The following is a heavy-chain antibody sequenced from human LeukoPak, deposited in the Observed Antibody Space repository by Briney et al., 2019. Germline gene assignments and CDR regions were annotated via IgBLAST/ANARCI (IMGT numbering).Heavy chain of an antibody. CDR1: GFAFSLYD. CDR2: ISYGGSNR. Sequence: PGTSLRLSCAASGFAFSLYDMHWIRQAPGKGLEWVAIISYGGSNRYFADSVKGRFTISRDNSKKTLYLQMNSLRLEDTAVYYCAKEWGSCWIPGDRHYDYWGQGTLVTVSS. V-gene: IGHV3-30*18. CDR3: AKEWGSCWIPGDRHYDY. D-gene: IGHD6-13*01. J-gene: IGHJ4*02.